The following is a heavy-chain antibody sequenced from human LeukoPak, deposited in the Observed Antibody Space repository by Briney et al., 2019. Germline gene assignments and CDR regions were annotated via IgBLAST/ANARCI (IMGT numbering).Heavy chain of an antibody. CDR2: ISGSGGST. CDR1: GFTFSSYA. Sequence: PGGSLRLSCAASGFTFSSYAMSWVRQAPGKGLEWVSAISGSGGSTYYADSVKGRFTISRDNSKNTLCLRMNSLRAEDTAVYYCAKDPHAIVATASEGDYWGQGTLVTVSS. J-gene: IGHJ4*02. D-gene: IGHD5-12*01. CDR3: AKDPHAIVATASEGDY. V-gene: IGHV3-23*01.